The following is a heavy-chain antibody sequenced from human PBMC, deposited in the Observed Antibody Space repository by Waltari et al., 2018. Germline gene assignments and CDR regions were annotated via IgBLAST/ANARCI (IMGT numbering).Heavy chain of an antibody. CDR3: ARGPYDFWSGTPGYYYYYMDV. D-gene: IGHD3-3*01. J-gene: IGHJ6*03. CDR1: GGTFSSYA. Sequence: QVQLVQSGAEVKKPGSSVKVSCKASGGTFSSYAISWVRQAPGQGLEWMGRIIPIFGTANYAPKFQGRVTITADKSTSTAYMELSSLRSEDTAVYYCARGPYDFWSGTPGYYYYYMDVWGKGTTVTISS. CDR2: IIPIFGTA. V-gene: IGHV1-69*13.